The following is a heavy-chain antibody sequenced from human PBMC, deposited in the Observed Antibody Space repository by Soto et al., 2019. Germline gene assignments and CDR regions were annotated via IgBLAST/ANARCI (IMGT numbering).Heavy chain of an antibody. CDR3: AHRRVVGLTAYFDS. CDR2: IYWDDDK. D-gene: IGHD2-2*01. Sequence: QITLKESSPTLVKPTQTLTLTCTFSGFSLITRAVGVGWIRQPPGKALEWLGIIYWDDDKRYSPSLTSRLTTXKXTXXNQVVLTMTNMDPVDTATYYCAHRRVVGLTAYFDSWGQGTLVTVSS. J-gene: IGHJ4*02. CDR1: GFSLITRAVG. V-gene: IGHV2-5*02.